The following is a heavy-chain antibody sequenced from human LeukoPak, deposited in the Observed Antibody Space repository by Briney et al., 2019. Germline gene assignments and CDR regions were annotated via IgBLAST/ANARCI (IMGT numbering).Heavy chain of an antibody. J-gene: IGHJ4*02. CDR3: ARESWGTHDGSGN. CDR1: GYSISSGYY. CDR2: IYHSGST. D-gene: IGHD3-10*01. Sequence: PSETLSLTCTVSGYSISSGYYWGWIRQPPGKGLEWIGSIYHSGSTYYNPSLKSRVTISVDTFKNQFSLKLSSVTAADTAVYYCARESWGTHDGSGNWGQGTLVTVSS. V-gene: IGHV4-38-2*02.